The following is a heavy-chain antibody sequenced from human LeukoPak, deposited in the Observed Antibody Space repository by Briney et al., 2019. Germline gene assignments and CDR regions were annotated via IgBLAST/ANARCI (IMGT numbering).Heavy chain of an antibody. Sequence: VGSLRLSCAASGFTFSDYYMSWIRQAPGKGLEWVSYISSSGSTIYYADSVKGRFTISRDNAKNSLYLQMSSLRAEDTAVNYCARDPVTQYYFDYWVQGTMVTVSS. CDR3: ARDPVTQYYFDY. CDR2: ISSSGSTI. V-gene: IGHV3-11*04. D-gene: IGHD4-23*01. J-gene: IGHJ4*02. CDR1: GFTFSDYY.